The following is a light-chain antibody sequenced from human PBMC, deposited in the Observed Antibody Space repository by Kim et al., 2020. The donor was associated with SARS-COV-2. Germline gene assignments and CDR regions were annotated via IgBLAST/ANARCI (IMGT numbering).Light chain of an antibody. CDR2: SNC. Sequence: GQRVTISCSGSNSNIGNNYVYWCQQLPGTAPKLLIQSNCQRPSGVPDRFSGSKSGTSGSLDISGLRSEDEADYYCAAWNDCLSFVVFGGGTQLTVL. CDR3: AAWNDCLSFVV. CDR1: NSNIGNNY. V-gene: IGLV1-47*02. J-gene: IGLJ2*01.